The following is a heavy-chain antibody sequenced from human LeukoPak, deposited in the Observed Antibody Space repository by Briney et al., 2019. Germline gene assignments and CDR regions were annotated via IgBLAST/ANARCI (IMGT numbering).Heavy chain of an antibody. CDR2: IYYSGST. CDR1: GGSISSGGYS. J-gene: IGHJ6*03. D-gene: IGHD6-13*01. Sequence: SETLSLTCVVSGGSISSGGYSWTWIRQPPGKGLEWIGHIYYSGSTYYNPSLKSRVTISVDTSKNQFSLKLSSMAAADTAVYFCARGSSSWMDYYMDVWGKGTTVTVSS. V-gene: IGHV4-30-4*07. CDR3: ARGSSSWMDYYMDV.